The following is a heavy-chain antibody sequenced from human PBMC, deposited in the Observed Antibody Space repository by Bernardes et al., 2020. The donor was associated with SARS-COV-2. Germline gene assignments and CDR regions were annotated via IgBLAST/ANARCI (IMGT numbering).Heavy chain of an antibody. Sequence: GSLRLSCAATGFTFSSYAMRWVREAPGRGLEWVSAISGSGGSTYYADSVKGRFTISRDNSKNTLYLQMNSLRAEDTAVYYCAKAYDILTGYYSDAFDIWGQGTMVTVSS. CDR2: ISGSGGST. J-gene: IGHJ3*02. D-gene: IGHD3-9*01. CDR1: GFTFSSYA. CDR3: AKAYDILTGYYSDAFDI. V-gene: IGHV3-23*01.